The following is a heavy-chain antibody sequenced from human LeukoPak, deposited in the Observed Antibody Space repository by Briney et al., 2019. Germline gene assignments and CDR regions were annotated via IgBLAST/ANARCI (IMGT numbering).Heavy chain of an antibody. CDR3: ARDYFDSSDYPQTYYYYYMDV. J-gene: IGHJ6*03. CDR2: ISSTSTFI. Sequence: GGSLRLSCAASGSTFSRYSMNWVRQAPGKGLEWVASISSTSTFIYSADSVEGRFTISRDTAKNSLFLQMNSLRAEDTAIYYCARDYFDSSDYPQTYYYYYMDVWGKGTTVTVSS. CDR1: GSTFSRYS. V-gene: IGHV3-21*01. D-gene: IGHD3-22*01.